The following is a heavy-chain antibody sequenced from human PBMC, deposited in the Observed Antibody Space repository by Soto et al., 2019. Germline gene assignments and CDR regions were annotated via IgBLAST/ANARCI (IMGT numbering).Heavy chain of an antibody. V-gene: IGHV3-23*01. D-gene: IGHD4-17*01. J-gene: IGHJ5*02. CDR2: ISGGGEST. Sequence: EEQLLESGGGLVQPGGSLRLSCAASGFSFSSYGMGWVRQAPGKGLEWVSGISGGGESTYYADSVKGRFTISRDKSKNTLYLQKNSLRAEDTAVYYCARGQNDYGDSDVWFDPWGHGTLVSVSS. CDR1: GFSFSSYG. CDR3: ARGQNDYGDSDVWFDP.